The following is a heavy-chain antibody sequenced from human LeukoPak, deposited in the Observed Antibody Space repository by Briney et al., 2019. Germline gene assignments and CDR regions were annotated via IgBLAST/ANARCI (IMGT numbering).Heavy chain of an antibody. Sequence: SETLSLTCTVSGGSISSYYWSWIRQPAGKGLEWIGRIYTSGNTNYNPSLNSRVTMSVDTSKNQFSLKLSSVTAADTAVYYCASTSLWFGELPWGQGTLVTVSS. CDR3: ASTSLWFGELP. V-gene: IGHV4-4*07. D-gene: IGHD3-10*01. CDR1: GGSISSYY. J-gene: IGHJ4*02. CDR2: IYTSGNT.